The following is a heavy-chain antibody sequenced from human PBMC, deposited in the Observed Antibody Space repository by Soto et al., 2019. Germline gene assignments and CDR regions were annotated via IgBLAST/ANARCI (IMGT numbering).Heavy chain of an antibody. Sequence: QITLKESGPTLAKPTQTLTLTCTFSGFSLITSGVGVGWIGQPPEKPLECLAIIYWDDDKRYCPSLKSMLTITRDTSKNQVVLTKINMDPVDTATYYCAHRVYNYGMRAFDVWGQGTMVTVSS. CDR3: AHRVYNYGMRAFDV. D-gene: IGHD5-18*01. V-gene: IGHV2-5*02. CDR2: IYWDDDK. J-gene: IGHJ3*01. CDR1: GFSLITSGVG.